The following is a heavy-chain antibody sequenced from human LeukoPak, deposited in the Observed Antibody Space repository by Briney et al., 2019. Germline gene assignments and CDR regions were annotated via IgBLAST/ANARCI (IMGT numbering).Heavy chain of an antibody. CDR3: ARASYYDFWSGYLFDY. J-gene: IGHJ4*02. CDR1: GDSVSSNSAT. D-gene: IGHD3-3*01. V-gene: IGHV6-1*01. CDR2: TYYRSKWYN. Sequence: SQTLSLTCAISGDSVSSNSATWNWIRQSPSRGLEWLGRTYYRSKWYNDYAVSVKSRITINPDTSKNQFSLQLNSVTPEDTAVYYCARASYYDFWSGYLFDYWGQGTLVTVSS.